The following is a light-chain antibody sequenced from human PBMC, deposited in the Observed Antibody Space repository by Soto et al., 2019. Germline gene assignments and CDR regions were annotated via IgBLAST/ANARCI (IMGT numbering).Light chain of an antibody. V-gene: IGKV1-27*01. CDR1: QGISNF. J-gene: IGKJ5*01. Sequence: DIQMTQSPSSLSASVGDRVTITFRASQGISNFLAWYQQKPGKVPKLLISAASTLQSGVPSRFSGSGSGTDFTITKTSLQPEDVATYYCQKYSSVITFGQRTRLEIK. CDR3: QKYSSVIT. CDR2: AAS.